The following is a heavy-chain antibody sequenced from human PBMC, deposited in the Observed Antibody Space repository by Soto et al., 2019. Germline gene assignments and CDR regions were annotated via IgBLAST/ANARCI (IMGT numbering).Heavy chain of an antibody. CDR3: ASRSGQLPYYFDY. Sequence: ASVKVSCKASGYIFTGYYMHWVRQAPGQGLEWMGWINPNSGGTNYAQRFQGRVTMTRDTSISTAYMELRSLRSDDTAVYYCASRSGQLPYYFDYWGQGTLVTVSS. CDR2: INPNSGGT. V-gene: IGHV1-2*02. D-gene: IGHD6-6*01. CDR1: GYIFTGYY. J-gene: IGHJ4*02.